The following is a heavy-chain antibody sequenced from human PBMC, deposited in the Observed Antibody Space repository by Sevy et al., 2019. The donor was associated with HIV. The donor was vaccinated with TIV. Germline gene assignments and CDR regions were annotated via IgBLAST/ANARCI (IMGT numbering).Heavy chain of an antibody. CDR1: GFTFSSYA. V-gene: IGHV3-23*01. CDR3: AKDTVAGTGIFDY. D-gene: IGHD6-19*01. J-gene: IGHJ4*02. Sequence: GGSLRLSCADSGFTFSSYAMSWVRQAPGKGLEWVSAISGSGHSTYYADSVKGRFTISRDNSKNTLYLQMNSLGAEDTAVYYCAKDTVAGTGIFDYWGQGTLVTVSS. CDR2: ISGSGHST.